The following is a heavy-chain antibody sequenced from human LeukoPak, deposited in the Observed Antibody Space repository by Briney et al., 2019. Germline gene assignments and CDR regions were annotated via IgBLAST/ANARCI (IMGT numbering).Heavy chain of an antibody. CDR2: ISYDGSNQ. Sequence: GRSLRLSCAASGFTFSNYAMHWVRQAPDKGLEWVAVISYDGSNQYYADSARGRFTVSRDNSKNTLSLQMNSLRVDDTAIYYCARDRDVIVPGGDIWGQGTMVTVSS. J-gene: IGHJ3*02. V-gene: IGHV3-30-3*01. D-gene: IGHD2-2*01. CDR3: ARDRDVIVPGGDI. CDR1: GFTFSNYA.